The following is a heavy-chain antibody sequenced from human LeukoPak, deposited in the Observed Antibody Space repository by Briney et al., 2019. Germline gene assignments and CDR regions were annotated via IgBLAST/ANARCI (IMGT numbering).Heavy chain of an antibody. CDR1: GFTVSSNY. CDR3: VRAHYYDSSGYWGFDY. Sequence: PGGSLRLSCAASGFTVSSNYMNWVRQAPGKGLEWVSYISDGSSRIYYVDSVKGRFTISRDNAENSLYLQMNSLRDEDTAVYYCVRAHYYDSSGYWGFDYWGQGTLVTVSS. V-gene: IGHV3-48*02. D-gene: IGHD3-22*01. J-gene: IGHJ4*02. CDR2: ISDGSSRI.